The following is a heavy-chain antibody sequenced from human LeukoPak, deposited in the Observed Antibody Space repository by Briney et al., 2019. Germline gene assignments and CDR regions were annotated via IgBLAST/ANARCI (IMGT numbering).Heavy chain of an antibody. D-gene: IGHD2-15*01. CDR1: GFTFSSYA. CDR2: ISGSGGST. Sequence: GGSLRLSCAASGFTFSSYAMSWVRQAPGKGLEWVPAISGSGGSTYYADSVKGRFTISRDSSKNTLYLQINSLRPNDTAVYYCARDGGRWDLDFWGQGTLVTVSS. V-gene: IGHV3-23*01. J-gene: IGHJ4*02. CDR3: ARDGGRWDLDF.